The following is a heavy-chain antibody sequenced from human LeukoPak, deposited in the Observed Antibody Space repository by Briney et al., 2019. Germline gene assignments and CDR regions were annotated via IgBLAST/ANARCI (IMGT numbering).Heavy chain of an antibody. CDR2: INHSGST. J-gene: IGHJ4*02. CDR3: ARIRGYSGYGYLDY. Sequence: SETLSLTCAVYGGSFSGYYWSWIRQPPEKGLEWIGEINHSGSTNYNPSLKSRVTISVDTSKNQFSLKLSSVTAADTAVYYCARIRGYSGYGYLDYWGQGTLVTVSS. V-gene: IGHV4-34*01. CDR1: GGSFSGYY. D-gene: IGHD5-12*01.